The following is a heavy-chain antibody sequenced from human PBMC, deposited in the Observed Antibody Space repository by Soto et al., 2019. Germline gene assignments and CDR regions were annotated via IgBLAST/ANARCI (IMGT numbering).Heavy chain of an antibody. CDR3: ARRGVTMIRGVTVPFDP. D-gene: IGHD3-10*01. CDR2: IYPGDSDT. CDR1: GYSFTSYW. V-gene: IGHV5-51*01. J-gene: IGHJ5*02. Sequence: GESLKISCKGSGYSFTSYWIGWVRQMPGKGLEWMGIIYPGDSDTRYSPSFQGQVTISADKSISTAYLQWSSLKASDTAMYYCARRGVTMIRGVTVPFDPWGQGTLVTVSS.